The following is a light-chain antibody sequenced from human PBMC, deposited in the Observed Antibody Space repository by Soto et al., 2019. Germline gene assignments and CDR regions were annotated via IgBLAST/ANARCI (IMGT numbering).Light chain of an antibody. J-gene: IGLJ1*01. CDR1: SSNIGSTYD. CDR3: QSYDDSLSVHYV. CDR2: GNT. Sequence: QSVLTQPPSVSGAPGQRVTIYCTGSSSNIGSTYDVQWYQQLPGTAPKLLIHGNTNRPSGVPDRFSGSKSGTSASLAITGLQADDEADYYCQSYDDSLSVHYVFGTGTKVTVL. V-gene: IGLV1-40*01.